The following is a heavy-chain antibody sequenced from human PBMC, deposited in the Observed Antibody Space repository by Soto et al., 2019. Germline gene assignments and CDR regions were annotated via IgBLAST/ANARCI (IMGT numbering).Heavy chain of an antibody. V-gene: IGHV4-59*08. CDR2: IYYSGST. CDR3: ARLSTESGYDYYYYYMAV. CDR1: GGSISSYY. J-gene: IGHJ6*03. Sequence: SETLSLTCTVSGGSISSYYWSWIRRPPGKGLEWIGYIYYSGSTNYNPSLKSRVTISVDTSKNQFSLKLSSVTAADTAVYYCARLSTESGYDYYYYYMAVWGKGTTVTVSS. D-gene: IGHD5-12*01.